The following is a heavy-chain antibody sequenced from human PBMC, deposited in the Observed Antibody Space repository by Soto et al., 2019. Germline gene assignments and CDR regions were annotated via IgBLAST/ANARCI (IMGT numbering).Heavy chain of an antibody. CDR3: ARTSGHSYAGVDG. Sequence: QVQLQESGPGLVKPSATLSLTCNVFGGSISNGDYNWGWLRQPPGKGLQYIGYIYYGGTTNYNPSLKSRLTTSTDRSANHCSLTPTSGTAADTAVYYCARTSGHSYAGVDGWGHGTRVIVSS. D-gene: IGHD2-2*01. CDR2: IYYGGTT. J-gene: IGHJ6*01. CDR1: GGSISNGDYN. V-gene: IGHV4-30-4*01.